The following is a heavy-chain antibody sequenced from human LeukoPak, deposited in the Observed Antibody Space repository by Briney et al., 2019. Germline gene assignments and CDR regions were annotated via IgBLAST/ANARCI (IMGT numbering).Heavy chain of an antibody. V-gene: IGHV4-38-2*02. J-gene: IGHJ6*02. CDR1: GYSISSGYY. Sequence: SETLSLTCTVSGYSISSGYYWGWIRQPPGKGLEWIGSIYHSGSTFYNPSLKSRVTISVDTSKSQFSLKLSSVTAADTAVYYCARGPDYGDYRTHDYYYYGMDVWGQGTMVTVSS. CDR2: IYHSGST. D-gene: IGHD4-17*01. CDR3: ARGPDYGDYRTHDYYYYGMDV.